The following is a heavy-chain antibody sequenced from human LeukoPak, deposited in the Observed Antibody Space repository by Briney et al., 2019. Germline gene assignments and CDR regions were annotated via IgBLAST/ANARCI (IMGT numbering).Heavy chain of an antibody. CDR2: IKSKTDGGTT. V-gene: IGHV3-15*01. J-gene: IGHJ4*02. CDR1: AFTFSDAW. Sequence: GGSLRLSCAASAFTFSDAWMTWVCQAPGKGLEWVGRIKSKTDGGTTDYAAPVKGRFTISRDDSKNTLYLQMNSLKTEDTAVYYCTTGSRLRYSDYWGQGTLVTVSS. CDR3: TTGSRLRYSDY. D-gene: IGHD3-9*01.